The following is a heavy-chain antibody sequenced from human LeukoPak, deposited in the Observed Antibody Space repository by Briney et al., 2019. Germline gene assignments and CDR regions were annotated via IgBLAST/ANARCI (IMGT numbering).Heavy chain of an antibody. D-gene: IGHD1-26*01. Sequence: GASVKVSCKASGYTFTSYDINWVRQAAGQGLEWMRWMNPNSGNTGYAQKFQGRVTMTRNTSISTAYMELSSLRSEDTAVYYCARGRRSRENRYYFDYWGQGTLVTVSS. V-gene: IGHV1-8*01. CDR2: MNPNSGNT. CDR1: GYTFTSYD. J-gene: IGHJ4*02. CDR3: ARGRRSRENRYYFDY.